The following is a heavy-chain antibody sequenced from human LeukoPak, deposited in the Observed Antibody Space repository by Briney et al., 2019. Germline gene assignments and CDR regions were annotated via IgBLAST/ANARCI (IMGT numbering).Heavy chain of an antibody. J-gene: IGHJ4*02. CDR1: GFTFSSYA. Sequence: GGSLRLSCAASGFTFSSYAMTWVRQAPGKGLEWVSAISGSGGSTYHADSVKGRFTISRDNSKHMLYLQMNSLRAEDRALYFCARVGYNRGWYEYWGGGTLVSVSS. CDR3: ARVGYNRGWYEY. D-gene: IGHD6-19*01. V-gene: IGHV3-23*01. CDR2: ISGSGGST.